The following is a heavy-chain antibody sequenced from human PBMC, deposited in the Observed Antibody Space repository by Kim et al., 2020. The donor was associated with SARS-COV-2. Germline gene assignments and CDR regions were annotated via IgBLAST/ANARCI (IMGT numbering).Heavy chain of an antibody. V-gene: IGHV3-48*01. CDR2: ISSTGSPM. CDR1: GFTLTTHS. CDR3: ARDVHGDFAIDQ. Sequence: GGSLRLSCAASGFTLTTHSMNWVRQAPGKGLEWISYISSTGSPMYYADSVRGRFTISRDLAKNSLYLQMDRLTVDDTAVYFCARDVHGDFAIDQWGQG. J-gene: IGHJ5*02. D-gene: IGHD4-17*01.